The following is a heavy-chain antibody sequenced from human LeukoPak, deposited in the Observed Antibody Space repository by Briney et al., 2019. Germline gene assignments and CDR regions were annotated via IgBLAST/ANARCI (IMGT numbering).Heavy chain of an antibody. D-gene: IGHD6-6*01. J-gene: IGHJ6*03. CDR3: ARTGGGSSSGNYYYYMDV. Sequence: ASVNVSCKASGYTSTSYGIFWVRQAPGQGLEWMGWISAYNGNTKYAQKLQGRVTMTTDTSTSTAYMELRSLRSDDTAVYYCARTGGGSSSGNYYYYMDVWGKGTTVTVSS. CDR1: GYTSTSYG. V-gene: IGHV1-18*01. CDR2: ISAYNGNT.